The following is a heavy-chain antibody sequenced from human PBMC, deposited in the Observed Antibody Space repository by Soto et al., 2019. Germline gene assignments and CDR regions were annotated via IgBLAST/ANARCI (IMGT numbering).Heavy chain of an antibody. CDR3: ARDLGSYYGGGYYYGMDV. V-gene: IGHV3-33*01. Sequence: QVQLVESGGGVVQPGRSLRLSCAASGFTFSSYGMHWVRQAPGKGLEWVTVIWYDGSNKYYADSVKGRFAISRDNSENTLDLQMNSLRAEDTAVYYCARDLGSYYGGGYYYGMDVWGQGTTVTVSS. J-gene: IGHJ6*02. CDR2: IWYDGSNK. D-gene: IGHD1-26*01. CDR1: GFTFSSYG.